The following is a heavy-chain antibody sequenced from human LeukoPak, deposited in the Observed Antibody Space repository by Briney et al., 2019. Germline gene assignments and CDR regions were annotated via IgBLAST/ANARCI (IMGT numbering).Heavy chain of an antibody. Sequence: GGSLRLSCAASGFTFSDWFVSWIRQAPGTGLEWVSYISNSGNTIYCADSVKGRFTISRDNAKKTVNLQMNSLRAEDTVIYYCARGHFGLDVWGQGTTVTVSS. CDR2: ISNSGNTI. CDR1: GFTFSDWF. CDR3: ARGHFGLDV. J-gene: IGHJ6*02. V-gene: IGHV3-11*01.